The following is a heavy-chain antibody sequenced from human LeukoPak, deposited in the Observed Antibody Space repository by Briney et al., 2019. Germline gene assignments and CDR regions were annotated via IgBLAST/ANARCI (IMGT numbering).Heavy chain of an antibody. CDR2: IDTAGDP. CDR3: ARGYGSGSYAGMDV. CDR1: GFTFSSKG. D-gene: IGHD3-10*01. V-gene: IGHV3-13*05. Sequence: PGGSLRLSCVASGFTFSSKGMHWVRQAAGKGLEWVSGIDTAGDPCYPGSVKGRFTISRENAKNSLYLQMNSLTAGDTAVYYCARGYGSGSYAGMDVWGKGSTVTVSS. J-gene: IGHJ6*04.